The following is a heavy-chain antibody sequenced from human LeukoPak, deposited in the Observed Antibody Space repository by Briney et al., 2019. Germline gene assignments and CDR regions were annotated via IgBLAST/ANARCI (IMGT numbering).Heavy chain of an antibody. J-gene: IGHJ4*02. CDR2: IYYSGST. CDR3: ARSPRGYNYGSLGGGFDY. V-gene: IGHV4-59*01. Sequence: PSETLSLTCTVSGGSISSYYWSWIRQPPGKGLEWIGYIYYSGSTNYNPSLKSRVTISVDTSKNQFSLKLSSVTAADTAVYYCARSPRGYNYGSLGGGFDYWGQGILVTVSS. CDR1: GGSISSYY. D-gene: IGHD5-18*01.